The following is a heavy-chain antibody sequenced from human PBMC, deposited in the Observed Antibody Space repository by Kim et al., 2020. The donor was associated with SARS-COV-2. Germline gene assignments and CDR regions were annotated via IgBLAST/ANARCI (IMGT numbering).Heavy chain of an antibody. CDR1: GFTFSSYA. D-gene: IGHD5-18*01. CDR3: AIRSRGYSYAD. CDR2: IYSGGSST. V-gene: IGHV3-23*03. J-gene: IGHJ4*02. Sequence: GGSLRLSCAASGFTFSSYAMSWVRQAPGKGLEWVSVIYSGGSSTYYADSVKGRFTISRDNSKNTLYLQMNSLRAEDTAVYYCAIRSRGYSYADWGQGTL.